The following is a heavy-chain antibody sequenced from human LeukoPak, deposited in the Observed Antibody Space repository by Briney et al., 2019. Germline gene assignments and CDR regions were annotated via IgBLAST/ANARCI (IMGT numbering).Heavy chain of an antibody. V-gene: IGHV3-30*18. CDR1: GFTFSSYG. J-gene: IGHJ4*02. CDR3: AKGSTGPDDDYFDY. CDR2: ISYDGSNK. D-gene: IGHD3-9*01. Sequence: GGSLRLSCAASGFTFSSYGMHWVRQAPGKGLEWVAVISYDGSNKYYADSVKGRFTISRDNSKNTLYLQMNSLRAEDTAVYYCAKGSTGPDDDYFDYWGQGTLVTVSS.